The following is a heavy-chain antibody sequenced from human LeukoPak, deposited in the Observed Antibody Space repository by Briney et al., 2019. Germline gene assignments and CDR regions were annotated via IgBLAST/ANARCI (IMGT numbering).Heavy chain of an antibody. D-gene: IGHD7-27*01. CDR1: GGSISSGAYY. CDR2: ISHSGTT. V-gene: IGHV4-30-2*01. Sequence: PSETLSLTCTVSGGSISSGAYYWSWIRQPPGKGLEWIGYISHSGTTSYNPSLKSRVTISVDRSRNQFSLKLTSVTAADTAVYYCARLGPHLDYWGQGTLVTVSS. CDR3: ARLGPHLDY. J-gene: IGHJ4*02.